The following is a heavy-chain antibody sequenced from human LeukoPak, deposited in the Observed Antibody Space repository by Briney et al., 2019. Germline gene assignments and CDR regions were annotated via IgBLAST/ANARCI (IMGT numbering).Heavy chain of an antibody. Sequence: GGSLRLSCAASGFTFSNYAMSWVRQAPGKGLEWVSAIGGSGGGTYYADSVKGRFTISRDNSKNTLYLHMTGLRAEDTAIYYCAKTPETFYYDFSGYYYYFDYWGQGTLVTVSS. V-gene: IGHV3-23*01. J-gene: IGHJ4*02. D-gene: IGHD3-22*01. CDR3: AKTPETFYYDFSGYYYYFDY. CDR1: GFTFSNYA. CDR2: IGGSGGGT.